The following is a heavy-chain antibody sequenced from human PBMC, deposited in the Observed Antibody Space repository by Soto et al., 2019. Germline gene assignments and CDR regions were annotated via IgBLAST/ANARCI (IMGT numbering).Heavy chain of an antibody. D-gene: IGHD1-1*01. CDR1: GYIFTTYG. CDR2: ISVHNGNT. CDR3: ARGRYGDY. J-gene: IGHJ4*02. Sequence: QVHLVQSGAEVKKPGATVKVSCKGSGYIFTTYGITWVRQAPGQGLEWMGWISVHNGNTNYAQEHQGRGTVTRDASPSTGYMELRNLRSDVTAVYYCARGRYGDYWGQGALVTVSS. V-gene: IGHV1-18*01.